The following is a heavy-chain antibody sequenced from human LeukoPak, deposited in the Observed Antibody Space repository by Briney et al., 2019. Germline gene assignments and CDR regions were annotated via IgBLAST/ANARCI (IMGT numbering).Heavy chain of an antibody. D-gene: IGHD6-19*01. CDR3: AKGPSSGWWDYYYGMDV. CDR2: ISGSGGST. CDR1: GFTFSSYA. J-gene: IGHJ6*04. V-gene: IGHV3-23*01. Sequence: GGSLRLSCAASGFTFSSYAMSWVRQAPGKGLEWVSAISGSGGSTYYADSVKGRFTISRDNSKSTLYLQMNSLRAEDTAVYYCAKGPSSGWWDYYYGMDVWGKGTTVTVSS.